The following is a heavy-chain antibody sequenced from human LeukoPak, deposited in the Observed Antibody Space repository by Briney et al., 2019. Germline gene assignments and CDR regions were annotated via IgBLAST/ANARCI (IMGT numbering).Heavy chain of an antibody. Sequence: PSETLSLTCTVSGGSISSSSYYWGWIRQPPGKGLEWIGSIYYSGNTYYNPSLKSRVTISVDTSKNQFSLKLSSVTAADTAVYYCARGLEDCSSTSCYMDWFDPWGQGTLVTVSS. J-gene: IGHJ5*02. V-gene: IGHV4-39*07. CDR1: GGSISSSSYY. CDR2: IYYSGNT. D-gene: IGHD2-2*02. CDR3: ARGLEDCSSTSCYMDWFDP.